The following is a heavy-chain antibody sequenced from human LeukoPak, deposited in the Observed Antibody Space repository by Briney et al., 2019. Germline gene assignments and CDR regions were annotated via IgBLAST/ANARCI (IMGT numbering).Heavy chain of an antibody. V-gene: IGHV3-23*01. J-gene: IGHJ5*02. CDR2: ISGSGGST. CDR1: GFTFNSYA. D-gene: IGHD3-22*01. CDR3: AKRPVSYYYDSSGYQRNWFDP. Sequence: PGGSLRLSCAASGFTFNSYAMSWVRQAPGKGLEWVSAISGSGGSTYYADSVKGRFTISRDNSKNTLYLQMNSLRAEDTAVYYCAKRPVSYYYDSSGYQRNWFDPWGQGTLVTVSS.